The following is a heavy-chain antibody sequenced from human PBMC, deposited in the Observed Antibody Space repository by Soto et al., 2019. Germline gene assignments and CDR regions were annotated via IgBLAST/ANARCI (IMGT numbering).Heavy chain of an antibody. Sequence: QVQLVQSGAEVKKPGSSVKVSCKASGGTFSSYAISWVRQAPGQGLEWMGGIIPIFGTANYAQKFQGRVTITADESTSTAYMELSSLRSEDTAVYYCAREPEYYDYVWGSGPRGFDPWGQGTLVTVSS. CDR1: GGTFSSYA. CDR3: AREPEYYDYVWGSGPRGFDP. CDR2: IIPIFGTA. J-gene: IGHJ5*02. V-gene: IGHV1-69*01. D-gene: IGHD3-16*01.